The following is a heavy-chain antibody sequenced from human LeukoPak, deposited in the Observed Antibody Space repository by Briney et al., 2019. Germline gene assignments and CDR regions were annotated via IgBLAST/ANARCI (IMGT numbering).Heavy chain of an antibody. Sequence: ASVKVSCKASGYTFNTYAIHWVRQAPGQRLEWMGWINAGNGNTKSSQEFQGRVTIARDTSASTAYMELSSLRSDDMAVYYCARGLGRSSSWYRYYYYMDVWGKGTTVTVSS. D-gene: IGHD6-13*01. V-gene: IGHV1-3*03. CDR2: INAGNGNT. J-gene: IGHJ6*03. CDR3: ARGLGRSSSWYRYYYYMDV. CDR1: GYTFNTYA.